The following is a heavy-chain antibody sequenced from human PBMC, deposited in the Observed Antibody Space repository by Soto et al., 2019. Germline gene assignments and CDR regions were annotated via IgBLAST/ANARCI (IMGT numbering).Heavy chain of an antibody. CDR1: GFTFSSYA. CDR2: ISGSGGST. Sequence: GGSLRLSCAASGFTFSSYAMSWVRQAPGKGLEWVSTISGSGGSTYYADSVKGRFTISRDNSKNTLYLQMNSLRAEDTAVYYCAKGFRWTTVTLGLANWGQGTLVTVSS. D-gene: IGHD4-17*01. V-gene: IGHV3-23*01. J-gene: IGHJ4*02. CDR3: AKGFRWTTVTLGLAN.